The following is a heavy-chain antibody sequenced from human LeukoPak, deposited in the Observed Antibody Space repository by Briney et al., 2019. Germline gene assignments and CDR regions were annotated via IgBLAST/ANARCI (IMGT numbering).Heavy chain of an antibody. CDR1: GGSFSGYY. J-gene: IGHJ4*02. Sequence: SETLSLTCAVYGGSFSGYYWSWIRQPPGKGLEWIGEINHSGSTNYNPSLKSRVTISVDTSKNQFSLKLSSVTAADTAVYYCASVLRITMARGVTTGDYWGQGTLVTVSS. CDR3: ASVLRITMARGVTTGDY. CDR2: INHSGST. D-gene: IGHD3-10*01. V-gene: IGHV4-34*01.